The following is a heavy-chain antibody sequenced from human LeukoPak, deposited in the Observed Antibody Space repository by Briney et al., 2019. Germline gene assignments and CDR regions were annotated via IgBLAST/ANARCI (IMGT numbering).Heavy chain of an antibody. J-gene: IGHJ6*03. D-gene: IGHD2-8*02. CDR2: IYSGGST. Sequence: GGSLRLSCAASGFTVSSNYMSWVRQAPGKGLEWVSVIYSGGSTYYADSVKGRFTISRDNSKNTLYLQMNSLRAEDTAVYYCAKDYAGGVPDAAVLIDYYYYYMDVWGKGTTVTVSS. V-gene: IGHV3-66*01. CDR1: GFTVSSNY. CDR3: AKDYAGGVPDAAVLIDYYYYYMDV.